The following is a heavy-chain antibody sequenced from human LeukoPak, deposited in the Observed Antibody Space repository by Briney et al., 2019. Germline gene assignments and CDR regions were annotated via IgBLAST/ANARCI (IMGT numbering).Heavy chain of an antibody. D-gene: IGHD2-15*01. CDR3: ARGVLKLGYCSGGSCYSLIDAFDI. Sequence: SETLSLTCTVSSGSISSYYWSWIRQPPGKGLEWIGYIYTSGSTNYNPSLKSRVTISVDTSKNQFSLKLSSVTAADTAVYYCARGVLKLGYCSGGSCYSLIDAFDIWGQGTMVTVSS. CDR1: SGSISSYY. CDR2: IYTSGST. J-gene: IGHJ3*02. V-gene: IGHV4-4*09.